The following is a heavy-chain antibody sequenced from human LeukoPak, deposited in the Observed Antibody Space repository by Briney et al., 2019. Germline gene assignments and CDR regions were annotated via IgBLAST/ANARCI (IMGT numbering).Heavy chain of an antibody. V-gene: IGHV4-34*01. CDR2: INHSGST. Sequence: PSETLSLTCAAYGGSFSGYYWSWIRQPPGKGLEWIGEINHSGSTNYNPSLKSRVTISVDTSKNQFSLKLSSVTAADTAVYYCARGEPTNYDFWSGYPGKYYFDYWGQGTLVTVSS. CDR1: GGSFSGYY. CDR3: ARGEPTNYDFWSGYPGKYYFDY. J-gene: IGHJ4*02. D-gene: IGHD3-3*01.